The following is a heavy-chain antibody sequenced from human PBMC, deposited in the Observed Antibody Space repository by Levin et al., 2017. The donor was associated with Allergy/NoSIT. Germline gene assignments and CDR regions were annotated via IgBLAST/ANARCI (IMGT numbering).Heavy chain of an antibody. CDR3: ARGMTAGTSGYYFDY. CDR1: GYSFTSYW. J-gene: IGHJ4*02. V-gene: IGHV5-51*01. CDR2: IYPGDSDT. D-gene: IGHD6-13*01. Sequence: HGESLKISCKGSGYSFTSYWIGWVRQMPGKGLEWMGIIYPGDSDTRYSPSFQGQVTISADKSISTAYLQWSSLKASDTAMYYCARGMTAGTSGYYFDYWGQGTLVTVSS.